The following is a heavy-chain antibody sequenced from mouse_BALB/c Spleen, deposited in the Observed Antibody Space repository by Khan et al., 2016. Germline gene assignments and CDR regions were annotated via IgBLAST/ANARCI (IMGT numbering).Heavy chain of an antibody. V-gene: IGHV4-1*02. J-gene: IGHJ2*01. CDR3: SSLYYYSPSDY. CDR1: GFDFSRYW. Sequence: EVKLLESGGGLVQPGGSLKLSCAASGFDFSRYWMNWVRQAPGKGLEWIGEINPDSSTINYTPSLKDKFIISRDNAKNTLYLQLSKVRSEDTALYYCSSLYYYSPSDYRGQGTTLTVSS. D-gene: IGHD1-1*01. CDR2: INPDSSTI.